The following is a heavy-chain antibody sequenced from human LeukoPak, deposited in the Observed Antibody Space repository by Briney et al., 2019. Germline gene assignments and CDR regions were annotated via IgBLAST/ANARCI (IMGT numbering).Heavy chain of an antibody. CDR2: ISYSGST. V-gene: IGHV4-59*01. Sequence: SETLSLTCAVYGGSFSGYYWSWIRQPQGKGLEWIACISYSGSTKYNPSLKSRVTISVDTSKNQPSLKLSSVTAADTAVYYCAREPGFDSSGYLNWFDPWGQGTLVTVSS. CDR1: GGSFSGYY. CDR3: AREPGFDSSGYLNWFDP. D-gene: IGHD3-22*01. J-gene: IGHJ5*02.